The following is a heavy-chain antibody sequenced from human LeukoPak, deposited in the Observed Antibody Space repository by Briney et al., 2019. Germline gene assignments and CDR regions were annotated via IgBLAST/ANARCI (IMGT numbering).Heavy chain of an antibody. CDR3: ARVEPRRDAFDI. V-gene: IGHV1-2*02. Sequence: GASVKVSCKASGYTFTGYYMHWVRQAPGQGLEWMGWINPNSGGTNYAQKFQGRVTITRDTSISTAYMQRSRLRSDDTAVYYCARVEPRRDAFDIWGQGTMVTVSS. CDR2: INPNSGGT. J-gene: IGHJ3*02. CDR1: GYTFTGYY.